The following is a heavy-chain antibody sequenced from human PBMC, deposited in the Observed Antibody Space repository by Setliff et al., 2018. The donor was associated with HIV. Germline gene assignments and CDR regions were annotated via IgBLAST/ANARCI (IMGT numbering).Heavy chain of an antibody. V-gene: IGHV4-61*09. CDR3: ARILLYDSSAYFVNAFDI. D-gene: IGHD3-22*01. CDR2: IYTSGST. CDR1: GGSISSGSNY. J-gene: IGHJ3*02. Sequence: SETLSLTCTVSGGSISSGSNYWSWIRQPAGKELEWIGHIYTSGSTTYNPSLKSRVTISVDTSKNQFYLKLSSVTAADTAVYYCARILLYDSSAYFVNAFDIWGQGTVVTVSS.